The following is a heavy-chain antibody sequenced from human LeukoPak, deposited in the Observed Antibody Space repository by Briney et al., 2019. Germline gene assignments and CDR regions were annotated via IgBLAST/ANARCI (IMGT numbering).Heavy chain of an antibody. CDR3: ARQPKYSSSWYYYYYYMDV. D-gene: IGHD6-13*01. J-gene: IGHJ6*03. Sequence: ASVKVSCKASGYTFTSYDINWVRQATGQGLGWMGWMNPNSGNTGYAQKFQGRVTMTRNTSISTAYMELSSLRSEDTAVYYCARQPKYSSSWYYYYYYMDVWGKGTTVTVSS. CDR2: MNPNSGNT. V-gene: IGHV1-8*01. CDR1: GYTFTSYD.